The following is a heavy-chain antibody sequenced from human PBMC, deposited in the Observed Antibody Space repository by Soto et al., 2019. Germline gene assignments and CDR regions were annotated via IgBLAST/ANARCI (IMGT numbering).Heavy chain of an antibody. D-gene: IGHD2-2*01. J-gene: IGHJ5*02. CDR2: INAGNGNT. CDR3: ARVNCDITSCHHRFDP. Sequence: ASVKVSCKASGYTFTTYAMHWVRQAPGQRLEWMGWINAGNGNTKYSQKFQGRVTITRDTSASAAYMELSSLRSGDTAVYYCARVNCDITSCHHRFDPWGQGRLVAVS. CDR1: GYTFTTYA. V-gene: IGHV1-3*01.